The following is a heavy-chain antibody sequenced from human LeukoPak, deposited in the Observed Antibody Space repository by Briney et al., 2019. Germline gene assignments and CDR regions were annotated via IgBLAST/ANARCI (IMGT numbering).Heavy chain of an antibody. CDR2: IKQDGSEK. V-gene: IGHV3-7*01. J-gene: IGHJ6*03. CDR3: ARDGGVTTPYYYMDV. CDR1: GFTFSSYW. D-gene: IGHD4-11*01. Sequence: GGSLRLSCAASGFTFSSYWMSWVRQAPGKGLEWVANIKQDGSEKYYVDSVKGRFTISRDNAKNSLYLQMNSLRAEDTAVYYCARDGGVTTPYYYMDVWGKGATVTVSS.